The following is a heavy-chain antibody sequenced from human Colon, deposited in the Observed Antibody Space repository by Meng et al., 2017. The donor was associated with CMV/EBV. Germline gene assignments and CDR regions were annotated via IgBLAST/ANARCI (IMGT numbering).Heavy chain of an antibody. D-gene: IGHD1-1*01. CDR3: ARNIFETGNFDY. CDR2: MSPNSGNP. V-gene: IGHV1-8*02. Sequence: SCKASGYTFTNYDINWVRQATGQGLEWLGWMSPNSGNPGYAQKFQDRVTMTRDTSKSTAYMELSSLKSEDTAVYYCARNIFETGNFDYWGQGTLVTVSS. J-gene: IGHJ4*02. CDR1: GYTFTNYD.